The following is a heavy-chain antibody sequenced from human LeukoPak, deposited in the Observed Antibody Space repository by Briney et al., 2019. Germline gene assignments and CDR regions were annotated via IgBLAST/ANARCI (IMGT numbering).Heavy chain of an antibody. CDR3: ARHSNWGHFDP. D-gene: IGHD7-27*01. Sequence: GGSLRLSCAASGFTFSSYSKNWLRQAPGKGLECVSYISSTGGTIYYADSVKGRFTISRDNAKNSLYLQMNSLRAEDTAVYYCARHSNWGHFDPWGQGTLVTVPS. V-gene: IGHV3-48*01. CDR1: GFTFSSYS. CDR2: ISSTGGTI. J-gene: IGHJ5*02.